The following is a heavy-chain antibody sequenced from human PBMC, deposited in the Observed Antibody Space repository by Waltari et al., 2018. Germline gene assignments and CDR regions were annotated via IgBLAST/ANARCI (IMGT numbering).Heavy chain of an antibody. J-gene: IGHJ3*01. D-gene: IGHD3-10*01. V-gene: IGHV4-38-2*02. CDR3: AREGGRYYAFDV. CDR2: TYHSGSA. CDR1: GSSINSGYY. Sequence: QVQLQESGPGLVKPSETLSLTCNVSGSSINSGYYWSCIRQPPGKGLEWVGSTYHSGSAYYNPSLKSRVTISVDTSKTHFSLKLTSVTAADTAVYYCAREGGRYYAFDVWGQGTLVTVSS.